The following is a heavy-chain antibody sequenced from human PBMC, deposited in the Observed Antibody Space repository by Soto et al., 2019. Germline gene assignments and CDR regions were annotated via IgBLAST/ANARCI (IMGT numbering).Heavy chain of an antibody. CDR1: GFTFSSYA. D-gene: IGHD6-13*01. Sequence: PGGSLRLSCAASGFTFSSYAMSWVRQAPGKGLEWVSAISGSGGSTYYADSVKGRFTISRDNSKNTLYLQMNSLRAEDTAVYYCAQDRLAAARYNWFDPWGQGTRVTVSS. CDR2: ISGSGGST. V-gene: IGHV3-23*01. CDR3: AQDRLAAARYNWFDP. J-gene: IGHJ5*02.